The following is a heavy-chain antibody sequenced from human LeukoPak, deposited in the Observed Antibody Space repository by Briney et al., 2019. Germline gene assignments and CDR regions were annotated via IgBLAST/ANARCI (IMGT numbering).Heavy chain of an antibody. Sequence: GGSLRLSCAASGFTFSTYSMHWVRQAPGKGLEWVAVISYDGSNKYYADSVKGRFTISRDNSKNTLYLQMNSLRAEDTAVYYCAKAGKYYDFWSGYYTPYYYYYMDVWGKGTTVTVSS. V-gene: IGHV3-30-3*01. CDR1: GFTFSTYS. CDR3: AKAGKYYDFWSGYYTPYYYYYMDV. J-gene: IGHJ6*03. CDR2: ISYDGSNK. D-gene: IGHD3-3*01.